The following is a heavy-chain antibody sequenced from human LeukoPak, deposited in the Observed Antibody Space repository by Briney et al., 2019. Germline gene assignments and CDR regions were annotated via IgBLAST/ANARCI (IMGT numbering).Heavy chain of an antibody. CDR2: IWYDGSNK. CDR1: GFTFSSYG. J-gene: IGHJ6*02. D-gene: IGHD6-6*01. CDR3: ATQQLEYYYGMDV. V-gene: IGHV3-33*01. Sequence: GGSLRLSCAASGFTFSSYGMHWVRQAPGKGLEWVAVIWYDGSNKYYADSVKGRFTISRDNSKNTLYLQMNSLRAEDTAVYYCATQQLEYYYGMDVWGQGTTVTVSS.